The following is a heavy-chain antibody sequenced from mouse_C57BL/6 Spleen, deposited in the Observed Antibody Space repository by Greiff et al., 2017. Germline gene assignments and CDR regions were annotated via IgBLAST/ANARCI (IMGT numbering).Heavy chain of an antibody. CDR2: ISYDGSN. Sequence: EVKLQESGPGLVKPSQSLSLTCSVTGYSITSGYYWNWIRQFPGNKLEWMGYISYDGSNNYNPSLKNRISITRDTSKNQFFLKLNSVTTEDTATYYCARVGDPYYFDYWGQGTTLTVSS. D-gene: IGHD3-3*01. CDR3: ARVGDPYYFDY. J-gene: IGHJ2*01. V-gene: IGHV3-6*01. CDR1: GYSITSGYY.